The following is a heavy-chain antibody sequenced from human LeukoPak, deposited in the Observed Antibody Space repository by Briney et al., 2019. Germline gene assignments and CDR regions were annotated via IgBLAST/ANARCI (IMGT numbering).Heavy chain of an antibody. CDR1: GFTFSSYA. CDR2: ISYDGSNK. J-gene: IGHJ4*02. Sequence: GGSLRLSCAASGFTFSSYAMHWVRQAPGKGLEWVAVISYDGSNKYYADSVKGRFTIYRDNSKNTLYLQMNSLRAEDTAVYYCARPGGQYWWLQFFDYWGQGTLVTVSS. CDR3: ARPGGQYWWLQFFDY. V-gene: IGHV3-30-3*01. D-gene: IGHD5-24*01.